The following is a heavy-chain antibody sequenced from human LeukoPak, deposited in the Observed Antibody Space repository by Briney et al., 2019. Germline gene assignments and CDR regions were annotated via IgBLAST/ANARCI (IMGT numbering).Heavy chain of an antibody. CDR2: INPASGGT. CDR1: GYSFTGHY. CDR3: SKSGLGGLDSTAYRFLEH. Sequence: ASVMVSCKASGYSFTGHYLYWVRQAPGQGLEWMGWINPASGGTEYAQIFQGRVSMTTDTSTNTAYMGLTGLISDDTAVYYCSKSGLGGLDSTAYRFLEHWGQGTLIAVSS. V-gene: IGHV1-2*02. D-gene: IGHD3-22*01. J-gene: IGHJ4*02.